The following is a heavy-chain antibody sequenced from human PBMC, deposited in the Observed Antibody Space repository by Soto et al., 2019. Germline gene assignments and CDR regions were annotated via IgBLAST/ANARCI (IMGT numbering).Heavy chain of an antibody. CDR2: ISGGGDTT. D-gene: IGHD3-10*01. J-gene: IGHJ4*02. V-gene: IGHV3-23*01. Sequence: EVQLLESGGGLVQPGGSLRLSCAASGFTFNNYAMTWVRQAPGKGLEWVSAISGGGDTTSYADSVKGRFTVSRDGSKNTLYLQMSRLRDEDTALYYCAKGRGGSGSLPPRVDFWGQGTLVTVSS. CDR1: GFTFNNYA. CDR3: AKGRGGSGSLPPRVDF.